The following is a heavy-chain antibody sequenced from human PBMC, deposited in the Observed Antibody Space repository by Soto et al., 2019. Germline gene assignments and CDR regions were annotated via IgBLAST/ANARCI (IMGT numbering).Heavy chain of an antibody. CDR2: ISYDGSNK. CDR3: AKSRNSRLYFYDY. V-gene: IGHV3-30-3*02. J-gene: IGHJ4*02. CDR1: GFTFSSYA. D-gene: IGHD3-10*01. Sequence: GGSLRLSCAASGFTFSSYAMHWVRQAPGKGLEWVAVISYDGSNKYYADSVKGRFTISRDNSKNTLYLQMNSLRDEDTALYYGAKSRNSRLYFYDYWGQGTLVTVSS.